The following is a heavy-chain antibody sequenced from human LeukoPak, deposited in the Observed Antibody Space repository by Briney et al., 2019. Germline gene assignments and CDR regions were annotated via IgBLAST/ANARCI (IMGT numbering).Heavy chain of an antibody. CDR2: ISAYNGNT. J-gene: IGHJ3*02. Sequence: GASVKVSCKASGYTFTSYGISWVRQAPGQGLEWMGWISAYNGNTNYAQKLQGRVTMTTDTSTSTVYMELRRLRSGDTAVYYCARPKTVEPMVRGIPNDASDIWGQGTKVTVSS. CDR1: GYTFTSYG. CDR3: ARPKTVEPMVRGIPNDASDI. D-gene: IGHD3-10*01. V-gene: IGHV1-18*01.